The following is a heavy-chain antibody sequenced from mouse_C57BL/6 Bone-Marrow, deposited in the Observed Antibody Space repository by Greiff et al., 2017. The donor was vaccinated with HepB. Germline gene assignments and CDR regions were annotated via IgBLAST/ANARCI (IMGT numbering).Heavy chain of an antibody. Sequence: EVKVEESGGGLVQPKGSLKLSCAASGFSFNTYAMNWVRQAPGKGLEWVARIRSKSNNYATYYADSVKDRFTISRDDSESMLYLQMNNLKTEDTAMYYCVRRDTTFDYWGQGTTLTVSS. V-gene: IGHV10-1*01. CDR3: VRRDTTFDY. CDR2: IRSKSNNYAT. CDR1: GFSFNTYA. D-gene: IGHD1-1*01. J-gene: IGHJ2*01.